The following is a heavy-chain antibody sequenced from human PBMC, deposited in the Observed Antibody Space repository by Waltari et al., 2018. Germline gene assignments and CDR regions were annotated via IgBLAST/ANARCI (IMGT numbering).Heavy chain of an antibody. Sequence: QITLKESGPTLVKPTQTLTLTCTFSGFSLSTSGVGVGWIRQPPGKALEWLALIYWNDDKRYSPSLKSRLTITKDTSKNQVVLTMTNMDPVDTATYYCARYYSYWYFDLWGRGTLVTVSS. V-gene: IGHV2-5*01. CDR1: GFSLSTSGVG. D-gene: IGHD3-10*01. J-gene: IGHJ2*01. CDR2: IYWNDDK. CDR3: ARYYSYWYFDL.